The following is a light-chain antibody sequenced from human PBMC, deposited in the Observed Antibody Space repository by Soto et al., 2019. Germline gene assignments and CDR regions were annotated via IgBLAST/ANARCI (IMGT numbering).Light chain of an antibody. CDR2: KAT. V-gene: IGKV1-5*03. CDR1: QSISSW. J-gene: IGKJ2*01. Sequence: DIQMTQSPSTLSASVGDRVTITCRASQSISSWLAWYQQKPGKAPKLLIYKATSLESGVPSRFSGRGSGTELTLTISSLQPDDFATYFCQQYNSYSTFGQGTKLQIK. CDR3: QQYNSYST.